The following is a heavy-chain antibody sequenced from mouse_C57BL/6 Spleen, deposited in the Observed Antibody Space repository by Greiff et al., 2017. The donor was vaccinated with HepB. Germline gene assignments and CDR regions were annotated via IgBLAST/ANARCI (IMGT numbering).Heavy chain of an antibody. V-gene: IGHV3-6*01. Sequence: EVQLQESGPGLVKPSQSLSLTCSVTGYSITSGYYWNWIRQFPGNKLEWMGYISYDGSNNYNPSLKNRISITRDTSKNQFFLKLNSVTTEDTATYYCASNWDGDYWGQGTTLTVSS. CDR2: ISYDGSN. D-gene: IGHD4-1*01. CDR3: ASNWDGDY. J-gene: IGHJ2*01. CDR1: GYSITSGYY.